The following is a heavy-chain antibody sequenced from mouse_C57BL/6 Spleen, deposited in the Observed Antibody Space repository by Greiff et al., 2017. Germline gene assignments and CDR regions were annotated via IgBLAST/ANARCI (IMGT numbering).Heavy chain of an antibody. CDR2: ISSGSSTI. V-gene: IGHV5-17*01. CDR3: FAYYSAY. CDR1: GFTFSDYG. J-gene: IGHJ3*01. D-gene: IGHD2-12*01. Sequence: EVQVVESGGGLVKPGGSLKLSCAASGFTFSDYGMHWVRQAPEKGLEWVAYISSGSSTIYYADTVKGRFTISRDNAKNTLFLQMTSLRSEDTAMYYCFAYYSAYWGQGTLVTVSA.